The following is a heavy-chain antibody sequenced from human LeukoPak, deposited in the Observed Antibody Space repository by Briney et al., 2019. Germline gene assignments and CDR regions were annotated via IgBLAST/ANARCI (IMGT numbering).Heavy chain of an antibody. Sequence: GGSLRLSCAASGFAFSSYAMSWVRQAPGKGLEWVSAISGSGGSTYYADSVKGRFTISRDNSKYTLYLQMNSLRAEDTAVYYCAKLRRGEGFDPWGQGTLVTVSS. D-gene: IGHD3-16*01. CDR2: ISGSGGST. CDR3: AKLRRGEGFDP. CDR1: GFAFSSYA. V-gene: IGHV3-23*01. J-gene: IGHJ5*02.